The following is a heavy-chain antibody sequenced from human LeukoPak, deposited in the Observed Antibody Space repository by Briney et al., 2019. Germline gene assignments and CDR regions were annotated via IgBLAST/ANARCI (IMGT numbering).Heavy chain of an antibody. V-gene: IGHV3-7*04. CDR3: ARGGGLDV. CDR2: IKQDGSEK. Sequence: GGSLRLSCAASGFTFSNFWMSWVRQAPGKGLEWAANIKQDGSEKYYVDSLKGRFTISRDNAKNSLYLQMNSLRAEDTAVYFCARGGGLDVWGQGATVTVSS. J-gene: IGHJ6*02. CDR1: GFTFSNFW.